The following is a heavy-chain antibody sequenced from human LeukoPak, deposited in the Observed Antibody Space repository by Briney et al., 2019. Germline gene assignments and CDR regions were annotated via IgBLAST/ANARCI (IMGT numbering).Heavy chain of an antibody. CDR2: VHLNGAT. D-gene: IGHD1-26*01. CDR3: TRESGAFSPFGF. CDR1: GGSITTTNW. V-gene: IGHV4-4*03. J-gene: IGHJ4*02. Sequence: PPETPSLTCAVSGGSITTTNWWSWVRQPPGKGLEWIGEVHLNGATNYNPSLESRFSMSIDKSNNHLSLEVTSVTAADTAMYYCTRESGAFSPFGFWGQGTLVTVSS.